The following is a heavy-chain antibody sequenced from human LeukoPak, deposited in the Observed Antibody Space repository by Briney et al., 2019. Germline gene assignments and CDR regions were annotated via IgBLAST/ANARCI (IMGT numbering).Heavy chain of an antibody. J-gene: IGHJ4*02. CDR3: ARRTVTNGWFRIDY. CDR1: GGSISTYY. CDR2: IYYNGAT. V-gene: IGHV4-59*08. D-gene: IGHD6-19*01. Sequence: SETLSLTCTVSGGSISTYYWSWIRQPPGKGLEWIGYIYYNGATDYNPSLKSRVTISVDTSKNEFSLKLSSVTAADTALYYCARRTVTNGWFRIDYWGQGTLVTVSS.